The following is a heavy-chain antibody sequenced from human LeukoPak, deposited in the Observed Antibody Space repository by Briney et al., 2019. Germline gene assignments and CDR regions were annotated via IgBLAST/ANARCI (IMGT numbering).Heavy chain of an antibody. Sequence: GGSLRLSCAASGFTFSSYGMHWVRQAPGKGLEWVAVIWYDGSNKYYADSVKGRFTISRDNSKNTLYLQMNSLRAEDTAVYYCARDGQLGAPLPFYYYYGMDVWGQGTTVTVSS. J-gene: IGHJ6*02. CDR3: ARDGQLGAPLPFYYYYGMDV. D-gene: IGHD6-6*01. CDR2: IWYDGSNK. V-gene: IGHV3-33*01. CDR1: GFTFSSYG.